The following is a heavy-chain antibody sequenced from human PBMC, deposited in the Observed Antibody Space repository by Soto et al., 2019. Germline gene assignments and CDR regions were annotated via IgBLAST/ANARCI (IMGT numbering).Heavy chain of an antibody. CDR2: ISGSGGGT. J-gene: IGHJ6*02. CDR1: GFTFSDYA. V-gene: IGHV3-23*01. Sequence: EVQLLESGGGLVQPGGSLRLSCVASGFTFSDYAMSWVRQAPGKGLKWVSAISGSGGGTYYADSVKGRSTISRDRSGNTMYLQMNSLTVEDTAVYYCAKYGSGTYYNVGLDGLDVWGQGTTVTISS. D-gene: IGHD3-10*01. CDR3: AKYGSGTYYNVGLDGLDV.